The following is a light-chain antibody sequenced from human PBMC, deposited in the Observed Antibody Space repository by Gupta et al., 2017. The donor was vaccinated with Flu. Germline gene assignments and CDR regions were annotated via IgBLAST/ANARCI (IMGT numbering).Light chain of an antibody. J-gene: IGKJ4*01. V-gene: IGKV3-15*01. CDR3: QQYNNWPPLT. Sequence: EIVMTQSPAILSVSPGETATLSCRASQSVSDNLAWYQQKPGQAPRLLMYGASTRAAGTPARISGSGSGTEFTLTIAGLQSEDFAVYYCQQYNNWPPLTFGAGTKVEIK. CDR1: QSVSDN. CDR2: GAS.